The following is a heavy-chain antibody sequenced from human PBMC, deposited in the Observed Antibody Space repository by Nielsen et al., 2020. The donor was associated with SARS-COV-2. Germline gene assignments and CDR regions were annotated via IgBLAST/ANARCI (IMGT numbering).Heavy chain of an antibody. CDR3: ARDLRRNYYYDSSGYSGFDY. J-gene: IGHJ4*02. V-gene: IGHV3-7*01. CDR2: IKQDGSEK. Sequence: VRQAPGKGLEWVANIKQDGSEKYYVDSVKGRFTISRDNAKNSLYLQMNSLRAEDTAVYYCARDLRRNYYYDSSGYSGFDYWGQGTLVTVSS. D-gene: IGHD3-22*01.